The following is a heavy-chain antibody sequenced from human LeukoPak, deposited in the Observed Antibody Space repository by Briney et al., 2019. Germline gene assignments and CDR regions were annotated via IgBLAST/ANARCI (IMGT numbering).Heavy chain of an antibody. CDR1: GFTFSSYG. CDR3: ATYRQVLLPFES. V-gene: IGHV3-23*01. Sequence: GGSLRLSCAASGFTFSSYGMHWVRQPPGKGLEWVLSIFPSGGEIHYADSVRGRFTISRDNSKSTLSLQMNSLRVEDTAIYYCATYRQVLLPFESWGQGTLVTVSS. J-gene: IGHJ4*02. CDR2: IFPSGGEI. D-gene: IGHD2-8*02.